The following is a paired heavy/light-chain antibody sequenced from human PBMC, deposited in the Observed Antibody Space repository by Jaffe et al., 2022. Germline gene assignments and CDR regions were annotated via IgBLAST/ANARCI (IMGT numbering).Light chain of an antibody. CDR3: SSYAGSYNYV. V-gene: IGLV2-8*01. CDR2: EVN. Sequence: QSALTQPPSASGSPGQSVTISCTGTSSDVGGYNYVSWYQQHPGKAPKILIYEVNKRPSGVPDRFSGSKSGNTASLTVSGLQAEDEADYYCSSYAGSYNYVFATGTKVSVL. CDR1: SSDVGGYNY. J-gene: IGLJ1*01.
Heavy chain of an antibody. J-gene: IGHJ1*01. Sequence: QVQLQESGPGQVKPSETLSLTCAVSGYSISSGYYWGWIRQPPGKGLEWIASIHHSGNNYYNPSLKSRMSISIDTSKNQFSLTLSSVTAADTAVYYCVRQGLYYSDGGGRAAWFPHWGQGTLVTVSS. CDR2: IHHSGNN. CDR3: VRQGLYYSDGGGRAAWFPH. D-gene: IGHD3-22*01. V-gene: IGHV4-38-2*01. CDR1: GYSISSGYY.